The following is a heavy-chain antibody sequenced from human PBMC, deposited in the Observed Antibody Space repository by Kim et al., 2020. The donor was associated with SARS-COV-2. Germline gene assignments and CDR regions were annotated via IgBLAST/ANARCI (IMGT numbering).Heavy chain of an antibody. V-gene: IGHV1-46*01. CDR3: ARELIATSGHGD. CDR1: GYTFTTYY. J-gene: IGHJ4*02. Sequence: ASVKVSCKASGYTFTTYYIHWVRQAPGQGFEWLGVVTPSGGGTLYAPRFQGRVTMTSDTSTSTFYLELSSLASEDTAVFYCARELIATSGHGDWGQGTLVTVAS. CDR2: VTPSGGGT. D-gene: IGHD6-13*01.